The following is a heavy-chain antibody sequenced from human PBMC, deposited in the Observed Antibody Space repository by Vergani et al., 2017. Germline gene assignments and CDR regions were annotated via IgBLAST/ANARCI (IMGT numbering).Heavy chain of an antibody. Sequence: QVQLVQSGAEVKKPGSSVKVSCKASGGTFSSYTISWVRQAPGQGLEWMGRIIPILGIANYAQKFQGRVTITADKSTSTAYMELSSLRSEDTAVYYCARRGNDFWSGYSGDAFDIWGQGTMVTVSS. CDR3: ARRGNDFWSGYSGDAFDI. CDR2: IIPILGIA. J-gene: IGHJ3*02. D-gene: IGHD3-3*01. V-gene: IGHV1-69*02. CDR1: GGTFSSYT.